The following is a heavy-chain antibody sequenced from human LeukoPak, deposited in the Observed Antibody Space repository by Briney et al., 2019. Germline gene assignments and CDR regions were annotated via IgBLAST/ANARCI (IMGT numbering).Heavy chain of an antibody. D-gene: IGHD6-6*01. J-gene: IGHJ4*02. CDR2: IKEDGSEK. CDR3: AKDGGGSSPPFDN. V-gene: IGHV3-7*03. CDR1: GLTFRDHW. Sequence: GGSLGLSCVVSGLTFRDHWMHWVRQAPGKGLEWLANIKEDGSEKYYVDLVKGRFTISRDNSRNSLYLQMNSLRAEDTAVYYCAKDGGGSSPPFDNWGQGTLVTVSS.